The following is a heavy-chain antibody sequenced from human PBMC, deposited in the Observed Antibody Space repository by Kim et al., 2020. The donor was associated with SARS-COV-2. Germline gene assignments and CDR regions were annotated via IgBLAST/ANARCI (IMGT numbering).Heavy chain of an antibody. CDR3: TAHCLGY. J-gene: IGHJ4*02. D-gene: IGHD2-21*01. V-gene: IGHV3-15*01. CDR2: DGGTT. Sequence: DGGTTDYGVAVKGRFTISRDDPRNTVYLQMNSLKTEDTAVYYCTAHCLGYWGQGILVTV.